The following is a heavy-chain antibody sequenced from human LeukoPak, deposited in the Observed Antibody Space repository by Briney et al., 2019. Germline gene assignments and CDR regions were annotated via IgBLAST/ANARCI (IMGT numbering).Heavy chain of an antibody. V-gene: IGHV4-59*01. CDR3: ARGNFDWFYDY. D-gene: IGHD3-9*01. CDR2: IYYSGST. J-gene: IGHJ4*02. Sequence: TSETLSLTCTVSGGSISSYYWSWIRQPPGKGLEWIGYIYYSGSTNYNPSLKSRVTISVDTSKNQFSLKLSSVTAADTAVYYCARGNFDWFYDYWGQGTLVTVSS. CDR1: GGSISSYY.